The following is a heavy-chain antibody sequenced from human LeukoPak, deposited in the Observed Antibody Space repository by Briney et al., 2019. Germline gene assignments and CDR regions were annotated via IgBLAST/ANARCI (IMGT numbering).Heavy chain of an antibody. CDR2: IIPIFGTA. CDR1: GGTFSSYA. D-gene: IGHD3-22*01. Sequence: SVKVSCKASGGTFSSYAISWVRQAPGQGLEWMGGIIPIFGTANYAQKFQGRVTITADESTSTAYMELSSLRSEDTAVYYCARDEGYDSNAYYNYYFDYWGQGTLVTVSS. J-gene: IGHJ4*02. CDR3: ARDEGYDSNAYYNYYFDY. V-gene: IGHV1-69*01.